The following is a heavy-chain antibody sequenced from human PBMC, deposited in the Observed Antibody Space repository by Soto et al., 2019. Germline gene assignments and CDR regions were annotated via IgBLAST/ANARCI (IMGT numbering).Heavy chain of an antibody. J-gene: IGHJ4*02. CDR2: INPNSGGT. CDR3: ARDYPGVDTFDY. V-gene: IGHV1-2*02. CDR1: GYTFTGYY. Sequence: AAVKVSCKASGYTFTGYYMHWVRQAPGQGLEWMGWINPNSGGTNYAQKFQGRVTMTRDTSISAAYMELSGLRSDDTAVYYCARDYPGVDTFDYWGQGTLVTVSS. D-gene: IGHD3-3*01.